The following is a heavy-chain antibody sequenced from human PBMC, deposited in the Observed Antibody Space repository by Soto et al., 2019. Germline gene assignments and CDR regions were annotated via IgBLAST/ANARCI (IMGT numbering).Heavy chain of an antibody. Sequence: GASVKVSCKSFGYSFTSFDVHWVRQASGQGLEWMGWMNPNSGNTDYAQRFQGRVTMTRNTSINTAYMELNSLTSDDTAVYYCARGDWFANWLDRWGQGTLVTVSS. CDR2: MNPNSGNT. V-gene: IGHV1-8*02. CDR3: ARGDWFANWLDR. J-gene: IGHJ5*02. CDR1: GYSFTSFD. D-gene: IGHD3-9*01.